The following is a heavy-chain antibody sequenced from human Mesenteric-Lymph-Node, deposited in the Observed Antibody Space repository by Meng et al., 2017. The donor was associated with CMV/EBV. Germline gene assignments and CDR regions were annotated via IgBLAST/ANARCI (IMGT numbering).Heavy chain of an antibody. D-gene: IGHD3-3*01. Sequence: GESLKISCAASGITVSNNYMNWVRQAPGEGLEWVSVIYSGGSTYYADSVKGRLTISRDNSMNTLYLQMNSLREEDTAVYYCARDGGEYYDFWSGYQRNYYYYGMDVWGQGTTVTVSS. J-gene: IGHJ6*02. CDR1: GITVSNNY. V-gene: IGHV3-66*01. CDR3: ARDGGEYYDFWSGYQRNYYYYGMDV. CDR2: IYSGGST.